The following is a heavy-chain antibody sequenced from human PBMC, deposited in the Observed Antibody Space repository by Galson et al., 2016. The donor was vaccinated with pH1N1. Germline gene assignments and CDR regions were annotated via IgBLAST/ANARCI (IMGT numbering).Heavy chain of an antibody. CDR2: VNPGGSTI. CDR1: GYIFTSQW. J-gene: IGHJ3*02. D-gene: IGHD4-17*01. CDR3: ARQYDLGDYRGKAFDI. V-gene: IGHV5-51*03. Sequence: QSGAEVTKPGESLKISCKASGYIFTSQWIAWVRQVPGKGLEWVGVVNPGGSTIRYSPSFQGQVTISSDKSSTAYLQGISLRASDTAMYYCARQYDLGDYRGKAFDIWGQGTVVIVSS.